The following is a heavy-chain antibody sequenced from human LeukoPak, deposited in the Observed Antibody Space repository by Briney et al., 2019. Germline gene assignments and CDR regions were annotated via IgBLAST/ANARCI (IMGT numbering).Heavy chain of an antibody. CDR3: ARDQEGYDY. Sequence: ASVKVSCKASGYTFTSNYIHWVRQAPGQGLEWMGMIYPRDGSTSYAQKFQGRVTVTRDTSTSTVHMELSGLRSEDTAVYYCARDQEGYDYWGQGTLVTVSS. CDR1: GYTFTSNY. J-gene: IGHJ4*02. V-gene: IGHV1-46*01. D-gene: IGHD5-24*01. CDR2: IYPRDGST.